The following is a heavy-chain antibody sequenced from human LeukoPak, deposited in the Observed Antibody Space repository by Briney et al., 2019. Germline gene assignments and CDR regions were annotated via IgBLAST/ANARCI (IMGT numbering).Heavy chain of an antibody. V-gene: IGHV4-59*01. Sequence: SETLALTCTVSGGSISSYYWSWIRQPPGKGLEWIGYIYYSGSTNYNPSLKSRVTISVDTSKNQFSLKLSSVTAADTAAYYCARDVPSGDYGGKNWFDPWGQGTLVTVSS. CDR2: IYYSGST. D-gene: IGHD4-23*01. J-gene: IGHJ5*02. CDR3: ARDVPSGDYGGKNWFDP. CDR1: GGSISSYY.